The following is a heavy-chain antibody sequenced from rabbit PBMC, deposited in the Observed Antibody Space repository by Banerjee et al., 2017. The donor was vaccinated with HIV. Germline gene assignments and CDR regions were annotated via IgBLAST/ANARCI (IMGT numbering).Heavy chain of an antibody. Sequence: QLKESGGGLVQPGGSLTLSCKASGFDVNTYYMSWVRQAPGKGLEWIGYIDPVFGGTYYTSWVNGRFTISSHDAQNTLYLQLNSLTAADTATYFCASLPCDTTGGDFIEGVWPHYFVLRGQGTLVTVS. J-gene: IGHJ4*01. CDR1: GFDVNTYY. D-gene: IGHD7-1*01. CDR2: IDPVFGGT. CDR3: ASLPCDTTGGDFIEGVWPHYFVL. V-gene: IGHV1S7*01.